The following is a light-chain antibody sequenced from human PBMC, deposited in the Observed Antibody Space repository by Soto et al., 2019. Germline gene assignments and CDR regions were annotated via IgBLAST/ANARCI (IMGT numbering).Light chain of an antibody. CDR3: QHCQPYGDSPPLT. V-gene: IGKV3-20*01. Sequence: EIVFTGSPGTLSLSPGERATLSCRASQIVSYYLDWYQQKSGQAPRLLIYEASSRATGVPDRVSGSGSGTGCTRTISRLEPEDVAVYYCQHCQPYGDSPPLTFGGGTKVDIK. J-gene: IGKJ4*01. CDR2: EAS. CDR1: QIVSYY.